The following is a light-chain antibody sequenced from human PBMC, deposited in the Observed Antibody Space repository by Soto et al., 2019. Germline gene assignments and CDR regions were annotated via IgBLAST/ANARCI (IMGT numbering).Light chain of an antibody. CDR3: SSYTSSSTLV. CDR1: SSDVGGYNY. Sequence: SALTQPASVSGSPGQSITISCTGTSSDVGGYNYVSWYQQHPGKAPKLMIYEVSNRPSGVSNRFSGSKSGNTASLTISGLQAEDEADYYCSSYTSSSTLVFGTGTKVIVL. V-gene: IGLV2-14*01. CDR2: EVS. J-gene: IGLJ1*01.